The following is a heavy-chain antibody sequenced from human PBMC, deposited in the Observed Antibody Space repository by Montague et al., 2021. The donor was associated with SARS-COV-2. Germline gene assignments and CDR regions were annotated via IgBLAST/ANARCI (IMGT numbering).Heavy chain of an antibody. J-gene: IGHJ6*02. CDR2: IYHSGNT. CDR3: ARVPFVGRPFMHYYYGMDV. Sequence: SETLSLTCTVSGGSISSYYWSWIRQPPGKGLEWIGYIYHSGNTNYNPSLKSRVTISVDTSKNQFSLKLSSVTAADTAVYYCARVPFVGRPFMHYYYGMDVWGQGTTVTVSS. V-gene: IGHV4-59*01. D-gene: IGHD3-16*01. CDR1: GGSISSYY.